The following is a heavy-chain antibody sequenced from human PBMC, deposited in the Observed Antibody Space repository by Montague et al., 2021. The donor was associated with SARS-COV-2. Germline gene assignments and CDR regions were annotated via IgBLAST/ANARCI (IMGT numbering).Heavy chain of an antibody. D-gene: IGHD3-22*01. CDR1: GFTFSSYS. V-gene: IGHV3-21*01. Sequence: SLRLSCAASGFTFSSYSMNWVRQAPGKGLEWVSSISSSSSYIYYADSVKGRFTISRDNAKNSLYLQMNSLRAEDTAVYYCAREGARNYYDSSGDAFDIWGQGTRVTVSP. J-gene: IGHJ3*02. CDR3: AREGARNYYDSSGDAFDI. CDR2: ISSSSSYI.